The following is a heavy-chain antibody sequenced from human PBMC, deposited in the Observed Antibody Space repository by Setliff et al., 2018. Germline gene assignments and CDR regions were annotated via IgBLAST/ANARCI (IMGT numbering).Heavy chain of an antibody. D-gene: IGHD3-16*01. CDR2: INHSGST. CDR3: RFWSYVYKNDY. CDR1: GASFSDYY. J-gene: IGHJ4*02. Sequence: PSETLSLTCTVYGASFSDYYWGWIRQPPGKGPEWIAEINHSGSTNYNPSLKSRLTISVDTSKRQFSLKLNSVTAADTAVYYCRFWSYVYKNDYWAQGTLVTVSS. V-gene: IGHV4-34*01.